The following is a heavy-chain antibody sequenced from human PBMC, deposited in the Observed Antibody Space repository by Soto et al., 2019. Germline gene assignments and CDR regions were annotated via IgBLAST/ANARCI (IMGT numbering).Heavy chain of an antibody. V-gene: IGHV1-2*02. J-gene: IGHJ4*02. CDR1: GYTFTVYY. CDR3: ARDLAKGGGSAGFDY. D-gene: IGHD1-26*01. Sequence: ASVKVSCKASGYTFTVYYMHWVRQAPGQGLEWMGWINPKSGGTMYPQKFQGRVTMTWDTSISTAYMALTRLRSDDTAVCYCARDLAKGGGSAGFDYWGQGTLVTSPQ. CDR2: INPKSGGT.